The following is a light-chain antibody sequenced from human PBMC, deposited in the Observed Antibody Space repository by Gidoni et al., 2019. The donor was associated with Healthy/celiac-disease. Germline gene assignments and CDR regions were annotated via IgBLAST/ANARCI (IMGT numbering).Light chain of an antibody. CDR3: QQSYSTPLFT. CDR1: QSISSY. CDR2: AAS. Sequence: DIQMTESPSSLSASVGERVTITCRASQSISSYLNWYQQKPGKAPKLLIYAASSLQSGVPSRFSGSGSGTDFTLTISSLQPEDFATYYCQQSYSTPLFTFGPGTKVEIK. V-gene: IGKV1-39*01. J-gene: IGKJ3*01.